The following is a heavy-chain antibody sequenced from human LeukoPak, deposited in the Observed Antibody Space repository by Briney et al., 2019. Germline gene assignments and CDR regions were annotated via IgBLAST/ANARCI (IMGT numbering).Heavy chain of an antibody. Sequence: ASVKVSCKASGYTFTGYYMHWVRQAPGQGLEWMGWINPNSGGTNYAEKFQGRVTMTRDTSISTAYMELSRLRSDDTAVYYCARDARPHCSSTSCYTGYYYYYMDVWGKGTTVTVSS. V-gene: IGHV1-2*02. CDR3: ARDARPHCSSTSCYTGYYYYYMDV. CDR1: GYTFTGYY. J-gene: IGHJ6*03. D-gene: IGHD2-2*02. CDR2: INPNSGGT.